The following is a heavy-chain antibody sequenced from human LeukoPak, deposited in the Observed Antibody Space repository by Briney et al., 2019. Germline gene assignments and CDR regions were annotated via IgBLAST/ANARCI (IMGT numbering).Heavy chain of an antibody. J-gene: IGHJ4*02. Sequence: QPGGSLRLSCVASGFTFSSHGMHWVRQAPGKGLEWVAVIWYDASEKYYADSVKGRFTISRDNSKNTLYLQMNSLRAEDTAVYYCARWGDNKILDYWGQGTLVTVSS. D-gene: IGHD3-16*01. V-gene: IGHV3-33*01. CDR3: ARWGDNKILDY. CDR2: IWYDASEK. CDR1: GFTFSSHG.